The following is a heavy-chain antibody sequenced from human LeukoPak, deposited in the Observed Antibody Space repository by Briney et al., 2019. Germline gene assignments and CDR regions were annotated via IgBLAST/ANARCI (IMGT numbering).Heavy chain of an antibody. CDR1: GGTFSSYA. CDR3: ARVAEDYDILTGYYPLYY. J-gene: IGHJ4*02. CDR2: IIPIFGTA. V-gene: IGHV1-69*01. Sequence: SVKVSCKASGGTFSSYAISWVRQAPGQGLEWMGGIIPIFGTANYKQKFQGRVTITADESTSTVYMELSSLRSEDTAVYYCARVAEDYDILTGYYPLYYWGQGTLVTVSS. D-gene: IGHD3-9*01.